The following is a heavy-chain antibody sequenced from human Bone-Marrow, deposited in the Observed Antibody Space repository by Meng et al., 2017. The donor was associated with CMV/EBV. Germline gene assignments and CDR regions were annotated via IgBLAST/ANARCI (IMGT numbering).Heavy chain of an antibody. CDR1: GYTFIGYY. CDR2: INPNSGGT. CDR3: ARLFHTTLGTNYYYGMDV. D-gene: IGHD3-3*01. Sequence: ASVKVSCKASGYTFIGYYIHWVRQAPGQGLEWMGWINPNSGGTNYAQKFQGRVTLTSDTSISTAYMELSRLKSDDTAVFFCARLFHTTLGTNYYYGMDVWGQGTTVTVSS. V-gene: IGHV1-2*02. J-gene: IGHJ6*02.